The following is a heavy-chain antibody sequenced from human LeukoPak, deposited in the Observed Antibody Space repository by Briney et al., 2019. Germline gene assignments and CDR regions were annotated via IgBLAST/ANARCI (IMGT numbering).Heavy chain of an antibody. D-gene: IGHD2-15*01. CDR3: ARILTTFDS. CDR1: RGSISSSSYY. Sequence: SETLSLTCTVSRGSISSSSYYWGWIRQPPGKGLEWIGSFYYIGGTYYNPSLEGRVTIYADSSKNQFSLKPTSVTAADTALYYCARILTTFDSGGQGTLVTVSS. V-gene: IGHV4-39*01. J-gene: IGHJ4*02. CDR2: FYYIGGT.